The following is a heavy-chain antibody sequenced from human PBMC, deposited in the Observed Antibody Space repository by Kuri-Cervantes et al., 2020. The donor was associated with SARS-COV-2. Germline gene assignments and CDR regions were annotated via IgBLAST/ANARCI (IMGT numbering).Heavy chain of an antibody. V-gene: IGHV1-69*10. J-gene: IGHJ4*02. D-gene: IGHD4-17*01. CDR1: GGTFSSYA. CDR3: ARRPPNNYGDYEVPFDY. Sequence: SVKVPCKASGGTFSSYAISWVRQAPGQGLEWMGGIIPIFGIANYAQKFQGRVTITADKSTSTAYMELSSLRSEDTAVYYCARRPPNNYGDYEVPFDYWGQGTLVTVSS. CDR2: IIPIFGIA.